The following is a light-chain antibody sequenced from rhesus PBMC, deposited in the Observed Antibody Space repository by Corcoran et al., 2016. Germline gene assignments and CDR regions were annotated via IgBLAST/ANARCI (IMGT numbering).Light chain of an antibody. CDR2: GAA. Sequence: EIVMTQSPATLSLSPGERATLSCRASQSVSSNLAWYQQKPGQAPSLLIYGAARRATGIPDRFSGRGSGTAFTLTISSLEPEDFAVYYCQQYNNWPLTFGGGTKVEIK. CDR3: QQYNNWPLT. V-gene: IGKV3-42*03. J-gene: IGKJ4*01. CDR1: QSVSSN.